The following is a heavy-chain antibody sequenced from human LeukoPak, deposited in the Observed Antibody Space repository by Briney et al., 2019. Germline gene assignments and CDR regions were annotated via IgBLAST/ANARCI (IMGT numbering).Heavy chain of an antibody. J-gene: IGHJ4*02. V-gene: IGHV3-21*01. CDR2: ISSSSSYI. Sequence: PGGSLRLSCAASGFTFSSYNMNWVRQAPGKGLEWVSSISSSSSYIYYADSVKGRFTISRDNAKNSLYLQMNSLRAEDTAVYYCASSIAVAGTENYFDYWGQGTLVTVSS. CDR1: GFTFSSYN. CDR3: ASSIAVAGTENYFDY. D-gene: IGHD6-19*01.